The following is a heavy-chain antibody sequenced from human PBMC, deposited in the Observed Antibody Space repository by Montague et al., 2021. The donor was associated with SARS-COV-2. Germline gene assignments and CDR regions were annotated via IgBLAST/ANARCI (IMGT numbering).Heavy chain of an antibody. Sequence: TLSLTCTVSGGSISSGDYYWSWIRQPAGRTLEWIGRIYTTGSTSYNPSLKSRVTISVDTSKNQFSLKLSSVTAADTAVYYCARQEPIVVVVAAARGWFGPWGQGTLVTVSS. D-gene: IGHD2-15*01. CDR3: ARQEPIVVVVAAARGWFGP. CDR1: GGSISSGDYY. J-gene: IGHJ5*02. CDR2: IYTTGST. V-gene: IGHV4-61*02.